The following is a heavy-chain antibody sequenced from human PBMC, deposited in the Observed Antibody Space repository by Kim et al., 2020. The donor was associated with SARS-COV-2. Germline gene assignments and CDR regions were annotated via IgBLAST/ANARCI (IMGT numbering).Heavy chain of an antibody. J-gene: IGHJ6*02. CDR3: ARDFFWFGELLFGHDGYGMDV. D-gene: IGHD3-10*01. CDR2: ISYDGSNK. Sequence: GGSLRLSCAASGFTFSSYAMHWVRQAPGKGLEWVAVISYDGSNKYYADSVKGRFTISRDNSKNTLYLQMNSLRAEDTAVYYCARDFFWFGELLFGHDGYGMDVWGQGTTVTVSS. CDR1: GFTFSSYA. V-gene: IGHV3-30*04.